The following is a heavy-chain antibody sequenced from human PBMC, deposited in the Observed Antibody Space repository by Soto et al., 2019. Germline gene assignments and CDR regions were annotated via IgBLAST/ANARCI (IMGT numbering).Heavy chain of an antibody. D-gene: IGHD2-8*01. CDR1: GYRFSSYW. J-gene: IGHJ6*02. Sequence: EESLTISCKDSGYRFSSYWIAWVRQMPGKGLEWMGIIYPGDSDTRYSPSFQGQVTFSVDKSNNTAYLQWSSLKASDTAMYYCARQGSNGAYYYYGMDVWGQGTAVTVSS. V-gene: IGHV5-51*01. CDR3: ARQGSNGAYYYYGMDV. CDR2: IYPGDSDT.